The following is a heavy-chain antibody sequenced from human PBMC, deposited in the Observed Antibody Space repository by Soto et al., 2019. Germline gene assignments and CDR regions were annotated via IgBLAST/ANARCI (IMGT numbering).Heavy chain of an antibody. CDR3: ATSQKGYNWNYFDH. J-gene: IGHJ4*02. CDR1: GASISGSYYY. D-gene: IGHD1-20*01. Sequence: PSETLSLTCAVSGASISGSYYYWAWLRQSPGKGPEWIGSVFYTGFTSYNPSLESRVSVSVDTSKSQFSLILSAVTAADTAVYYCATSQKGYNWNYFDHWGQGALVTVS. CDR2: VFYTGFT. V-gene: IGHV4-39*01.